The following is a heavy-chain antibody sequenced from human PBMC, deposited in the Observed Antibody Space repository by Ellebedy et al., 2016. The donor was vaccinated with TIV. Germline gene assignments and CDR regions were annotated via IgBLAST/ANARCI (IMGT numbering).Heavy chain of an antibody. CDR2: ISGRGDNT. J-gene: IGHJ4*02. CDR3: AKGTDVLRFLEWFSD. V-gene: IGHV3-23*01. D-gene: IGHD3-3*01. Sequence: GESLKISXAASGFTFRNYAMNWVRQAPGKGLEWVSGISGRGDNTYYAESVKGRLTISRDNSRNTVDLQMNSLRAEDTAVYYCAKGTDVLRFLEWFSDWGQGTRVSVS. CDR1: GFTFRNYA.